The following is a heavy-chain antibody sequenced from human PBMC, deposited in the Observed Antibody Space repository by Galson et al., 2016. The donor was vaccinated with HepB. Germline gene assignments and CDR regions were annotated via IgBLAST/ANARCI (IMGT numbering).Heavy chain of an antibody. CDR1: GGSINSGGHY. Sequence: TLSLTCTVSGGSINSGGHYWSWIRQHPGKGLEWIGYIYCSGRTYHNPSLKSRITISVDTSKNQFSLKLSSLTAADTAVYYCASGYYYMDVWGKGTTVTVSS. V-gene: IGHV4-31*03. J-gene: IGHJ6*03. CDR2: IYCSGRT. CDR3: ASGYYYMDV.